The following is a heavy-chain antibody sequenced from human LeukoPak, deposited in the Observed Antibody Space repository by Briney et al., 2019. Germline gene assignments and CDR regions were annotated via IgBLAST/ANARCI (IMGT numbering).Heavy chain of an antibody. CDR3: ARVLHAPYLIDS. CDR2: VFRLQTVRT. V-gene: IGHV4-38-2*02. D-gene: IGHD2-8*01. J-gene: IGHJ4*02. CDR1: ASSITSTYY. Sequence: KPSETLSLTCTVSASSITSTYYWAWFRQPPGKGLEWIATVFRLQTVRTFYNPSLESRVTMSLDPSQNQFSLNLTSVTAADTALYFCARVLHAPYLIDSWGQGTLVTVSS.